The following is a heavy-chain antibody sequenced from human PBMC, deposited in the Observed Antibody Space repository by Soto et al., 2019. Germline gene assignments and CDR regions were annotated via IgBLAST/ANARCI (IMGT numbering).Heavy chain of an antibody. CDR3: ARGGRGYSYGYGEGAFDI. J-gene: IGHJ3*02. Sequence: GGSLRLSCAASGFTFSSYDMHWVRQATGKGLEWVSAIGTAGDTYYPGSVKGRFTISRENAKNSLYLQMNSLRAGDTAVYYCARGGRGYSYGYGEGAFDIWGQGTMVTVSS. CDR1: GFTFSSYD. CDR2: IGTAGDT. V-gene: IGHV3-13*01. D-gene: IGHD5-18*01.